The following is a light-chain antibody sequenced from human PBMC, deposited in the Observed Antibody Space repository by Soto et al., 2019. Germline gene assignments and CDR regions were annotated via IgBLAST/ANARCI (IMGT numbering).Light chain of an antibody. CDR3: QQRSSWPLT. V-gene: IGKV3-11*01. CDR1: QNINIY. Sequence: EIVLTQSPGTLSLSPGERATLSCRAGQNINIYLAWYQQKPGQAPRLLINDASNRATGIPARFSGSGSGTDFTLTISSLEPEDFAVYYCQQRSSWPLTFGQGTKVDIK. CDR2: DAS. J-gene: IGKJ1*01.